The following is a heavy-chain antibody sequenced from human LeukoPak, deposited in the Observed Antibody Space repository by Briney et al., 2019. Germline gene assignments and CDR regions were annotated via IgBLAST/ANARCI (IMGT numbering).Heavy chain of an antibody. D-gene: IGHD3-10*01. Sequence: ASVKVSCKVSGYTLTELSMHWVRQAPGKGLEWMGGFDPEDGETIYAQKFQGRVTMTEDTSTDTAYMELSSLRSEDTAVYYCATQQVTMVRGVILFDYWGQGTLVTVSS. CDR3: ATQQVTMVRGVILFDY. CDR1: GYTLTELS. CDR2: FDPEDGET. J-gene: IGHJ4*02. V-gene: IGHV1-24*01.